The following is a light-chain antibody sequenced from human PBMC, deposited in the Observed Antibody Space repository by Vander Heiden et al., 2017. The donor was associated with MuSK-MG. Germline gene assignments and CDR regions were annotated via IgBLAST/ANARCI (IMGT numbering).Light chain of an antibody. J-gene: IGKJ4*01. CDR3: QQDDSYSFT. CDR2: AAS. V-gene: IGKV1-8*01. CDR1: QGISSY. Sequence: AIRMTQFPSSFSASTGDRVTITCRASQGISSYLAWYQQKPGKAPKLLIYAASTLQSGVPSRFSGSGSGTDFTLTISCLQSEDFATYYCQQDDSYSFTFGGGTKVEIK.